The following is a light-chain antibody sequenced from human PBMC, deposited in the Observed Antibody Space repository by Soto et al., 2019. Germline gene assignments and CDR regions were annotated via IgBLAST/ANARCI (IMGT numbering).Light chain of an antibody. V-gene: IGLV1-44*01. Sequence: QSVLTQPPSASGTPGQRVTISCSGSSSNIESNTVYWYQQLPGMAPRLLIHTNDRRPSGVPDRFSGSKSGTSASLAISGLQSEDEADYYCLAWDDSLNGNPFGPGTKVTVL. CDR2: TND. CDR3: LAWDDSLNGNP. CDR1: SSNIESNT. J-gene: IGLJ1*01.